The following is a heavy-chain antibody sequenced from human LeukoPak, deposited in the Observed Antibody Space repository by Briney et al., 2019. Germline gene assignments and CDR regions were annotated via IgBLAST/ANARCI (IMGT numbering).Heavy chain of an antibody. D-gene: IGHD5-18*01. J-gene: IGHJ4*02. CDR3: ASGSYGQFDS. V-gene: IGHV3-48*02. CDR2: INRGSSTI. CDR1: GFVFRSNA. Sequence: PGGSLRLSCAGTGFVFRSNAMNWVRQAPGKGLEWVSSINRGSSTIHYADSVKGRFTISRDNAENSLFLQMNSLRDDDTAVYYCASGSYGQFDSWGQGTLVTVSS.